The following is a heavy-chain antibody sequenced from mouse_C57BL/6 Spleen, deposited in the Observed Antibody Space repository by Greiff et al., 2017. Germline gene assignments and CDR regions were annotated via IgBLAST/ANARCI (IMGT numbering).Heavy chain of an antibody. V-gene: IGHV14-3*01. CDR1: GFNIKNTY. D-gene: IGHD1-1*01. J-gene: IGHJ3*01. Sequence: EVTLVESVAELVRPGASVKLSCTASGFNIKNTYMHWVKQRPEQGLEWIGRIDPANGNTKYAPKFQGKATITADTSSNTAYLQLSSLTSEDTAIYYCARFYGSSYAWFAYWGQGTLVTVSA. CDR3: ARFYGSSYAWFAY. CDR2: IDPANGNT.